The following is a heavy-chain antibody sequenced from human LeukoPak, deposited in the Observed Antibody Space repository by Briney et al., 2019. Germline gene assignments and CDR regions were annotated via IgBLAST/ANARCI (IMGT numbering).Heavy chain of an antibody. J-gene: IGHJ4*02. Sequence: SETLSLTCTVSGYSISSGYYWGWIRQPPGKGLEWIGEINHSGSTKYNPSLKSRVTISVDTSKNQFSLKLSSVTAADTAVYYCARSGIAAGVSGVGRYWGQGTLVTVSS. D-gene: IGHD6-13*01. CDR1: GYSISSGYY. CDR3: ARSGIAAGVSGVGRY. CDR2: INHSGST. V-gene: IGHV4-38-2*02.